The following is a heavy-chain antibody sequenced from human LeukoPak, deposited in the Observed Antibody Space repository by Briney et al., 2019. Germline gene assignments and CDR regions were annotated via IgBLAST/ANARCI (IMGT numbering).Heavy chain of an antibody. D-gene: IGHD2-2*02. Sequence: ASVKVSCKASGYTFTGYYMHWVRQAPGQGLEWMGWINPNSGGTNYAQKFQGRVTMTRDTSISTAYMELSGLRSDDTAVYYCARVSVPAATPYYFDYWGQGTLVTVSS. CDR3: ARVSVPAATPYYFDY. CDR1: GYTFTGYY. J-gene: IGHJ4*02. V-gene: IGHV1-2*02. CDR2: INPNSGGT.